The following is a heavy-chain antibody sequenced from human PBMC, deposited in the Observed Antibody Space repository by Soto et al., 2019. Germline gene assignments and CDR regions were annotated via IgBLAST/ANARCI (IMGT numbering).Heavy chain of an antibody. CDR1: GSTFSNDW. J-gene: IGHJ6*02. V-gene: IGHV3-74*01. CDR2: INSDGSST. Sequence: GGSLRLSCAVSGSTFSNDWMHWVRQAPGEGLVWVSHINSDGSSTNYADFVKGRFTIARDNAKNTVYLQMNSLRAEDTAVYYCARDRSYSLDVWGQGTTVTVYS. CDR3: ARDRSYSLDV.